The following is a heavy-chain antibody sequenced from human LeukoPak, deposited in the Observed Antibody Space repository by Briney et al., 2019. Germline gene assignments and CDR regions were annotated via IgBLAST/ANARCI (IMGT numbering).Heavy chain of an antibody. Sequence: PGGSLRLSCAASGFTFSSHAMSWVRQAPGKGLEWVAVISYDGSNKYYADSVKGRFTISRDNSKNTLYLQMNSLRAEDTAVYYCARHESGSYYLINFDYWGQGTLVTVSS. CDR3: ARHESGSYYLINFDY. D-gene: IGHD1-26*01. CDR2: ISYDGSNK. V-gene: IGHV3-30-3*01. J-gene: IGHJ4*02. CDR1: GFTFSSHA.